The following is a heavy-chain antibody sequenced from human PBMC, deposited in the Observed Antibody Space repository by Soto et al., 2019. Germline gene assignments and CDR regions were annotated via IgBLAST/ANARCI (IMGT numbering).Heavy chain of an antibody. CDR2: INPNSGNI. J-gene: IGHJ5*02. CDR1: GDTFTTYD. D-gene: IGHD6-6*01. Sequence: GASVKVSCKASGDTFTTYDINWVRQATGHGLEWMGWINPNSGNIGYAQRFQGRVTMTRDTAIRTAYMEVSSLRSDDTALYYCAKDLTRQLAYWLDPWGQGTQVTVSS. V-gene: IGHV1-8*01. CDR3: AKDLTRQLAYWLDP.